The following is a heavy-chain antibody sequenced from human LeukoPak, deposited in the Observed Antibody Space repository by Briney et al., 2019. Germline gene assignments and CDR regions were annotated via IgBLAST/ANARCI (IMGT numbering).Heavy chain of an antibody. V-gene: IGHV1-18*01. J-gene: IGHJ5*02. CDR2: ISAYNGNT. CDR1: GYTFTSYG. CDR3: ARDLGDIVVVPAAISLP. Sequence: ASVKVSCKASGYTFTSYGISWVRQAPEQGLEWMGWISAYNGNTNYAQKFQGRVTMTTDTSTSTAYMELRSLRSDDAAVYYCARDLGDIVVVPAAISLPWGQGTLVTVSS. D-gene: IGHD2-2*01.